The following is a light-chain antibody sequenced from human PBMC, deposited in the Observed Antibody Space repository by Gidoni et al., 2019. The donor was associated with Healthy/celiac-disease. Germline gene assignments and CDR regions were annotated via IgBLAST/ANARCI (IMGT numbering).Light chain of an antibody. CDR2: EVS. CDR1: SSDVGGYNY. Sequence: QSALTQPPSASGSPGQSVTISCTGTSSDVGGYNYVSWYQQPPGKAPKLMIYEVSKRPSGVPDRFSGSKSGNTASLTVSGLQAEDEADYYCSSYAASNNFVVFGGGTKLTVL. V-gene: IGLV2-8*01. CDR3: SSYAASNNFVV. J-gene: IGLJ2*01.